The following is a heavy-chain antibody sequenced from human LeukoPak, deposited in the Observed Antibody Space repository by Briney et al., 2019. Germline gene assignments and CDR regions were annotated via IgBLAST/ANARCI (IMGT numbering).Heavy chain of an antibody. CDR2: IYYSGST. CDR3: ARYYYGSGSLEYYFDY. CDR1: GGSISSYY. Sequence: SETLSLTCTVSGGSISSYYWSWIRQPPGKGLEWIGYIYYSGSTNYNPSLKSRVTISVDTSKNQFSLKLSSVTAADTAVYYCARYYYGSGSLEYYFDYWGQGALVTVSS. V-gene: IGHV4-59*01. J-gene: IGHJ4*02. D-gene: IGHD3-10*01.